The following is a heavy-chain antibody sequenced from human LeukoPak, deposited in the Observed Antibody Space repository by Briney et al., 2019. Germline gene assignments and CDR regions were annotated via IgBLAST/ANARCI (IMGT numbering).Heavy chain of an antibody. Sequence: GGSLRLSCAASGFTFSNYWMHWVRQPPGKGLLLVARIHTNGSSTSYADSVKSRFTISRDNANNTLYLQMNSMRAEDKDVYCCERALEDDGKGGYVWGQGTMVTVSS. CDR1: GFTFSNYW. J-gene: IGHJ4*02. CDR3: ERALEDDGKGGYV. D-gene: IGHD4-23*01. V-gene: IGHV3-74*01. CDR2: IHTNGSST.